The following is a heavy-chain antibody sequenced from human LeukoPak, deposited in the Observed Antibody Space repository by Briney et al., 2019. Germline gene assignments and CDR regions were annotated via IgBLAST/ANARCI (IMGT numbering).Heavy chain of an antibody. D-gene: IGHD5-18*01. CDR2: IYYSGST. Sequence: SETLSLTCTVSGGSVSSGSYYWSWIRQPPGKGLEWIGYIYYSGSTNYNPSLKSRVTISVDTSKNQFSLKLGSVTAADTAVYYCAREGYSYGPFDYWGQGTLVTVSS. V-gene: IGHV4-61*01. CDR3: AREGYSYGPFDY. J-gene: IGHJ4*02. CDR1: GGSVSSGSYY.